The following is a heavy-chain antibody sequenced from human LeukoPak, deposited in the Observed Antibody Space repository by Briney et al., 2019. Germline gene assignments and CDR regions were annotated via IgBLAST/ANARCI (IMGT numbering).Heavy chain of an antibody. CDR3: ARSPGITMIVVVITPFDY. V-gene: IGHV1-18*01. CDR1: VYTFTIYG. J-gene: IGHJ4*02. CDR2: ISAYNGNT. D-gene: IGHD3-22*01. Sequence: ASVTVSCTPSVYTFTIYGISWVRQAPGQGLEWMGWISAYNGNTNYAQKLQGRVTMTTDTSTSTAYMELRSLRSDDTAVYYCARSPGITMIVVVITPFDYWGQGTLVTVSS.